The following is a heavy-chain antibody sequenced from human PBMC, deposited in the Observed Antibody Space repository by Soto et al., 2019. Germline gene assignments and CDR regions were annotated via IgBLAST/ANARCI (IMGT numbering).Heavy chain of an antibody. CDR1: GFTFSSYG. D-gene: IGHD2-2*01. CDR2: ISYDGSNK. Sequence: PGGSLRLSCAASGFTFSSYGMHWVRQAPGKGLEWVAVISYDGSNKYYADSVKGRFTISRDNSKNTLYLQMNSLRAEDTAVYYCAKSGFGCSSTSCYPTSHYFDYWGQGTLVNVSS. CDR3: AKSGFGCSSTSCYPTSHYFDY. J-gene: IGHJ4*02. V-gene: IGHV3-30*18.